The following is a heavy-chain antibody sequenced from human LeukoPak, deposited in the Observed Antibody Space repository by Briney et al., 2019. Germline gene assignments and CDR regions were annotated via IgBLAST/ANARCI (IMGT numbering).Heavy chain of an antibody. J-gene: IGHJ4*02. CDR3: AREDGEGGFDY. V-gene: IGHV4-59*12. CDR2: IYYSGST. D-gene: IGHD4-17*01. CDR1: GGSISSYY. Sequence: PSETLSLTCIVSGGSISSYYWSWIRQPPGKGLEWIGYIYYSGSTNYNPSLKSRVTISVDTSKNQFSLKLSSVTAADTAVYYCAREDGEGGFDYWGQGTLVTVSS.